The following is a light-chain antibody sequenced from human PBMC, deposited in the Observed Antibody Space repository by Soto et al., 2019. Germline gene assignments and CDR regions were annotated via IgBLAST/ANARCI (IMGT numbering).Light chain of an antibody. Sequence: DIQMTQSPSSLCASVGDRFTITCQASQDISNYLNWYQQKPGKAPKLLIYNASNLETGVPSRFSGSGSGTDFTFTISSLQPEDIATYYCQQYDNLFTFGQGTRLEIK. CDR2: NAS. CDR3: QQYDNLFT. J-gene: IGKJ5*01. CDR1: QDISNY. V-gene: IGKV1-33*01.